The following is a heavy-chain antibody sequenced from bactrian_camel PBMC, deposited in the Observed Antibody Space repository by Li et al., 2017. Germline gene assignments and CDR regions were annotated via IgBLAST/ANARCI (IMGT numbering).Heavy chain of an antibody. V-gene: IGHV3S1*01. Sequence: HVQLVESGGGSVQPGESLTLACAISGYTDRNYCMAWIRQAPGKEREGVAFIGTDGRPTYSDSVKGRFTISKDNAKSTVYLQMDRLKSEDTALYYCATRVSSDCTFSTPDGCYSHRGQGTQVTVS. CDR2: IGTDGRP. J-gene: IGHJ4*01. CDR1: GYTDRNYC. D-gene: IGHD2*01.